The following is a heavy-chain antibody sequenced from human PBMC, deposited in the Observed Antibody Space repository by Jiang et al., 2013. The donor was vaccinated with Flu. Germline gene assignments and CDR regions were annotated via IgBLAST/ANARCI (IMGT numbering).Heavy chain of an antibody. V-gene: IGHV1-18*01. Sequence: GAEVKKPGASVKVSCKASGYTFASYGISWVRQAPGQGLEWMGWISAYNGNTNYAQKLQGRVTMTTDTSTSTAYMELRSLRSDDTAVYYCARVGPSGHDVWDAFDIWAKGQWSPSLQ. CDR3: ARVGPSGHDVWDAFDI. D-gene: IGHD5-12*01. CDR1: GYTFASYG. CDR2: ISAYNGNT. J-gene: IGHJ3*02.